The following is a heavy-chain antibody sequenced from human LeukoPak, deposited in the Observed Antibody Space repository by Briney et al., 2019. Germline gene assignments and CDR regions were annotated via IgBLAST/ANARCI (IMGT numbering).Heavy chain of an antibody. V-gene: IGHV4-4*07. CDR1: GGSISSYY. Sequence: SETLSLTCTVSGGSISSYYWSWIRQPAGKGLEWIGRIYTSGSTNYNPSLKSRVTISVDTSKNQFSLKLSSVTAADTAVYYCARDTVLLWFGEDYYYYGMDVWGQGTTVTVSS. CDR2: IYTSGST. CDR3: ARDTVLLWFGEDYYYYGMDV. D-gene: IGHD3-10*01. J-gene: IGHJ6*02.